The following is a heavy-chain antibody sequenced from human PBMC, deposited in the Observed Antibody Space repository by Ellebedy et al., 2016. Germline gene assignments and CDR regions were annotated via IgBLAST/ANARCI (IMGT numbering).Heavy chain of an antibody. CDR3: ARDGSEWSRDH. CDR1: GFTFSSYW. D-gene: IGHD3-3*01. CDR2: IKQDGSEK. V-gene: IGHV3-7*01. J-gene: IGHJ4*02. Sequence: GESLKISXAASGFTFSSYWMSWVRQAPGKGLEWVANIKQDGSEKYYVDSVKGRFTISRDNAKNSLYLQMNSLGVVDTAVYYCARDGSEWSRDHWGQGTLVTVSS.